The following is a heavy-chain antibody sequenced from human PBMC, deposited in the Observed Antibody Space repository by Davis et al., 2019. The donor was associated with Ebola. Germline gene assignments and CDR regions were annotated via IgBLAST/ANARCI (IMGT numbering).Heavy chain of an antibody. CDR2: IKQDGSEK. D-gene: IGHD3-3*01. CDR3: ARDLGYYDFWSGYWSY. J-gene: IGHJ4*02. Sequence: GESLKISCAASGFTFSSYWMSWVRQAPEKGLEWVANIKQDGSEKYYVDSVKGRFTISRDNAKNSLYLQMNSLRAEDTAVYYCARDLGYYDFWSGYWSYWGQGTLVTVSS. CDR1: GFTFSSYW. V-gene: IGHV3-7*01.